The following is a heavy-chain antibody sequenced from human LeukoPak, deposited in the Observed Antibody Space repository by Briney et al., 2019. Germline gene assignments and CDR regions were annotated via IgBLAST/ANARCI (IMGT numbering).Heavy chain of an antibody. CDR3: ARVSALGYFDL. V-gene: IGHV4-59*01. Sequence: PSETLSLTCTVSGGSISSYYWSWIRQPPGKGLEWIGYIYYSGSTNYNPSLKSRVTISVDTSKNQFSLKLSSVTAADTAVYYCARVSALGYFDLWGRGTLVTVSS. D-gene: IGHD6-6*01. J-gene: IGHJ2*01. CDR2: IYYSGST. CDR1: GGSISSYY.